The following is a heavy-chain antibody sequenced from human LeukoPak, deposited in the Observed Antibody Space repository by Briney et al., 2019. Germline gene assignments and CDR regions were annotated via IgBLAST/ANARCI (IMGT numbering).Heavy chain of an antibody. CDR1: GGSFSGYY. D-gene: IGHD4-17*01. V-gene: IGHV4-34*01. CDR2: INHSGST. CDR3: ARGGMTTVTTTRNCFDY. J-gene: IGHJ4*02. Sequence: SETLSLTCAVHGGSFSGYYWSWIRQPPGKGLEWIGEINHSGSTNYNPSLKSRVTISVDTSKNQFSLKLSSVTAADTAVYYCARGGMTTVTTTRNCFDYWGQGTLVTVSS.